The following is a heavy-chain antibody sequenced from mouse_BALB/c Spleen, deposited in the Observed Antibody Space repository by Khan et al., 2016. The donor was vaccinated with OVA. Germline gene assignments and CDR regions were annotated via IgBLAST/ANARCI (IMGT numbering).Heavy chain of an antibody. CDR2: ISYSGST. CDR1: GYSITSDYA. D-gene: IGHD2-3*01. CDR3: ARDGSRYNYAMDY. J-gene: IGHJ4*01. Sequence: EVQLVESGPGLVKPSQSLSLTCTVTGYSITSDYAWNWIRQFPGNKLEWMGYISYSGSTNYNPALKSRISITRDTSKNQFFVQLNSVTTEDTATYYCARDGSRYNYAMDYWGQGTSVTVSS. V-gene: IGHV3-2*02.